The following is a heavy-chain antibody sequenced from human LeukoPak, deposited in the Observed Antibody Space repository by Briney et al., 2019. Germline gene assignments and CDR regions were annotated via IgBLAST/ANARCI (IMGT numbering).Heavy chain of an antibody. J-gene: IGHJ4*02. V-gene: IGHV4-59*11. CDR1: GGSFSSHH. CDR2: INYSGTT. D-gene: IGHD3-10*01. Sequence: SETPSLTCTVSGGSFSSHHWSWIRQPPGKGLEWIGYINYSGTTNYNPSLKSRVIMSVDTSKNQFSLRLTSVTAADTAVYYCARGPEGSGSYMCDYWGQGTLVTVSS. CDR3: ARGPEGSGSYMCDY.